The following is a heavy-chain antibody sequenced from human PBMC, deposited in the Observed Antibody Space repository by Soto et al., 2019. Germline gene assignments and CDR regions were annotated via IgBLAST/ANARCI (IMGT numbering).Heavy chain of an antibody. CDR1: GGSISSYY. CDR2: IYYSGST. J-gene: IGHJ6*02. V-gene: IGHV4-59*01. CDR3: AREGVTRNYYYYGMDV. D-gene: IGHD2-21*02. Sequence: SETLSLTCTVSGGSISSYYWSWIRQPPGKGLEWIGYIYYSGSTNYNPSLKSRVTISVDTSKNQFSLKLSSVTAADTAVYYCAREGVTRNYYYYGMDVSGQATTVTVSS.